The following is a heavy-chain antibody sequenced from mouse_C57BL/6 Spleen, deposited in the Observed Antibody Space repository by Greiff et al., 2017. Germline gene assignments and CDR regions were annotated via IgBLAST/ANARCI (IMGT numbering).Heavy chain of an antibody. J-gene: IGHJ4*01. CDR3: ARNKVTTVVGDAMDY. Sequence: VKLMESGPGLVQPSQSLSITCTVSGFSLTSYGVHWVRQSPGKGLEWLGVIWSGGSTDYNAAFISRLSISKDNSKSQVFFKMNSLQAADTAIYYCARNKVTTVVGDAMDYWGQGTSVTVSS. CDR2: IWSGGST. D-gene: IGHD1-1*01. CDR1: GFSLTSYG. V-gene: IGHV2-2*01.